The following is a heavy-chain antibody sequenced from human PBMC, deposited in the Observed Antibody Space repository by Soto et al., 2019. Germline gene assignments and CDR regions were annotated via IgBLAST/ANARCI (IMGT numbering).Heavy chain of an antibody. CDR3: ARKVSGSTGRPDLWYFDL. D-gene: IGHD3-10*01. Sequence: EVQLLDSGGGFVPPGGSLRISFAASGFTFSGYALTWVRQAPGEGLEGVSAISGGGDATFYADSVKGRFTISRDNSKNTLYLQMNTLRAEDTAVYYCARKVSGSTGRPDLWYFDLWGRGTLVTVSS. J-gene: IGHJ2*01. CDR2: ISGGGDAT. CDR1: GFTFSGYA. V-gene: IGHV3-23*01.